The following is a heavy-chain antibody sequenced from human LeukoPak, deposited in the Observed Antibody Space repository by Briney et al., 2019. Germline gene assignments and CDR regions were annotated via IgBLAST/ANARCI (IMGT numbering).Heavy chain of an antibody. Sequence: SETLSLTCAVYGGSFSGYYWSWIRQPPGKGLEWIGEINHSGSTNYNPSLKSRVTISVDTSKNQFSLKLSSVTAADTAVYYCARGGGSGSYKRSRSDFDYWGQGTLVTVSS. CDR3: ARGGGSGSYKRSRSDFDY. V-gene: IGHV4-34*01. CDR1: GGSFSGYY. J-gene: IGHJ4*02. CDR2: INHSGST. D-gene: IGHD3-10*01.